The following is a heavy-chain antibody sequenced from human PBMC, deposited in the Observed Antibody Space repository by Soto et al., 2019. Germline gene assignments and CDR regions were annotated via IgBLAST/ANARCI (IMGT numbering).Heavy chain of an antibody. D-gene: IGHD3-22*01. CDR1: GFTFDAYA. J-gene: IGHJ3*02. Sequence: GGSLRLSCAASGFTFDAYAMHWVRPAPGKGLGWVSGIGWNSGSIGYADSVKGRFTISRDNAKNSLYLQMNSLRAEDTALYYCAKGDNYYDSSGYYSAFDIWGQGIMVTVSS. CDR3: AKGDNYYDSSGYYSAFDI. CDR2: IGWNSGSI. V-gene: IGHV3-9*01.